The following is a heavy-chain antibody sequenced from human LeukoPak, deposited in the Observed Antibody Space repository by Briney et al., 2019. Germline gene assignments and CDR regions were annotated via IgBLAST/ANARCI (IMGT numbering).Heavy chain of an antibody. V-gene: IGHV4-61*02. CDR3: AREGRYCSSTSCYWTFDY. D-gene: IGHD2-2*01. J-gene: IGHJ4*02. CDR1: GGSISSGSNY. Sequence: TLSLTCTVSGGSISSGSNYWSWIRQPAGKGLEWIGRIYTSGSTNYNPSLKSRVTISVDTSKNQFSLKLSSVTAADTAVYYCAREGRYCSSTSCYWTFDYWGQGTLVTVSS. CDR2: IYTSGST.